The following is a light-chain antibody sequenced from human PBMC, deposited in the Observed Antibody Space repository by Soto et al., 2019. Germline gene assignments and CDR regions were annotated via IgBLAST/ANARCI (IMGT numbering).Light chain of an antibody. CDR1: PRVLYSSNNKNY. CDR3: QQYYSTPLT. CDR2: WAS. J-gene: IGKJ4*01. V-gene: IGKV4-1*01. Sequence: PRVLYSSNNKNYLAWYQQKPGQPPKLLIYWASTRESGVPDRFSGSGSGTDFTLTISSLQAEDVAVYYCQQYYSTPLTFGGGTKVDIK.